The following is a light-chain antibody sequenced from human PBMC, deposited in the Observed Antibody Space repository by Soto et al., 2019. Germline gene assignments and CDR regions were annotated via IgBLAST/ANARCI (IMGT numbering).Light chain of an antibody. CDR2: DAS. CDR1: QNIDIY. Sequence: EIVLTQSPATLSLSPGERATLSCRASQNIDIYLGWYQQKPGQAPRLLIYDASNRATCIPARFSGSGSGTHVPLPMIRLNHDDFAVYYFQQLSNQHLYSFGQGT. J-gene: IGKJ2*01. CDR3: QQLSNQHLYS. V-gene: IGKV3-11*01.